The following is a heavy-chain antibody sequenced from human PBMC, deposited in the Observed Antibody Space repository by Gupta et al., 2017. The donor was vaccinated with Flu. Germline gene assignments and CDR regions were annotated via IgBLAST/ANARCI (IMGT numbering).Heavy chain of an antibody. D-gene: IGHD6-13*01. CDR2: IHPIDSDT. V-gene: IGHV5-51*03. J-gene: IGHJ4*02. Sequence: VQLVQSGEQLRRPGESLRLSCTGSGYTSTCHWIGWVRQMPGKGLEWMGFIHPIDSDTKYGPSFQGQVTYSADKSIDTVYLQWSSLQASANAMYYCARREATTAGHFDHWGQGTLVTVSS. CDR1: GYTSTCHW. CDR3: ARREATTAGHFDH.